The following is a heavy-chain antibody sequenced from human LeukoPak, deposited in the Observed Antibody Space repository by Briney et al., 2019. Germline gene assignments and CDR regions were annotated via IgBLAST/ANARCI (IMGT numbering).Heavy chain of an antibody. D-gene: IGHD4-17*01. CDR1: GFTFSSYA. J-gene: IGHJ3*02. CDR2: ISYDGSNK. CDR3: ARENQGYYGAIDI. Sequence: GGSLRLSCAASGFTFSSYAMHWVRQAPGKGLEWVAVISYDGSNKYYADSVKGRFTISRDNSKNTLYLQMNSLRAEDTAVYYCARENQGYYGAIDIWGQGTMVTVSS. V-gene: IGHV3-30-3*01.